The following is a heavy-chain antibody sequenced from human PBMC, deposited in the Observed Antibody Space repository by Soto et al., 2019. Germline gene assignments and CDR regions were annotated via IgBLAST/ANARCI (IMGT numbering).Heavy chain of an antibody. Sequence: PSVKVSCKASGYTFTSYDITWVGQAPGQGLEWMGWISGYNGNTNYAQKVQGRATITRDTSTSTAYMELRSLRSDDTAVYYCARGGYSTGYAYWGQGTLVTVSS. CDR1: GYTFTSYD. V-gene: IGHV1-18*01. J-gene: IGHJ4*02. D-gene: IGHD2-8*02. CDR2: ISGYNGNT. CDR3: ARGGYSTGYAY.